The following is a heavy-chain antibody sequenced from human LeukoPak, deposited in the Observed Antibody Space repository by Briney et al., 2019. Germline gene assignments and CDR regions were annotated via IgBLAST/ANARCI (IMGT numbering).Heavy chain of an antibody. J-gene: IGHJ4*02. CDR1: GFTFSSYA. D-gene: IGHD3-16*02. CDR2: ISYDGSNK. Sequence: GGSLRLSCAASGFTFSSYAMHWVRQAPGKGLEWVAVISYDGSNKYYADPVKGQFTISRDNSKNTLYLQMNSLRAEDTAVYYCARDHGITFGGVIVPDYLGQGTLVTVSS. CDR3: ARDHGITFGGVIVPDY. V-gene: IGHV3-30*04.